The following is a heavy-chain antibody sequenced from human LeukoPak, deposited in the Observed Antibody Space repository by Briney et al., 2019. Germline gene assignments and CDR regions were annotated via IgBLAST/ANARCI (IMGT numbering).Heavy chain of an antibody. CDR2: IYYSGST. Sequence: PSETLSLTCTVSGGSISSGDYYWSWIRQPPGKGPEWIGYIYYSGSTYYNPSLKSRVTISVDTSKNQFSLKLSSVTAADTAVYYCARGVMGDRNDYFDYWGQGTLVTVSS. V-gene: IGHV4-30-4*08. J-gene: IGHJ4*02. CDR3: ARGVMGDRNDYFDY. CDR1: GGSISSGDYY. D-gene: IGHD3-16*01.